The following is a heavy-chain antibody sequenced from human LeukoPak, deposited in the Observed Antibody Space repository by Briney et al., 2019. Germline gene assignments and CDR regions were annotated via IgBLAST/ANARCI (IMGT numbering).Heavy chain of an antibody. CDR2: IGASGGST. Sequence: GGSLRLSCATSGFTFSSYAMSWVRQAPGKGLEWVSGIGASGGSTYYADSVKGRFTISRDNSKNTLYLQMNSLRTEDTAVYYCAKAEGYDILTGLDYWGQGTLVTVSS. J-gene: IGHJ4*02. V-gene: IGHV3-23*01. CDR1: GFTFSSYA. CDR3: AKAEGYDILTGLDY. D-gene: IGHD3-9*01.